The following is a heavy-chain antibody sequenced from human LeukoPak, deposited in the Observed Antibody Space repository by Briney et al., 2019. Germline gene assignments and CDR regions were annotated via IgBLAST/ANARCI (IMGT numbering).Heavy chain of an antibody. CDR2: ISGTGGTT. CDR3: AKSNYGDV. Sequence: PGGSLRLSCAASGFTFSNYSMSWVRQAPGKGLEWVSTISGTGGTTYYADSVKGRFTISRDNSKNTLFLQFNSLRADDTAVYYCAKSNYGDVWGQGTLVTVSS. CDR1: GFTFSNYS. V-gene: IGHV3-23*01. J-gene: IGHJ4*02.